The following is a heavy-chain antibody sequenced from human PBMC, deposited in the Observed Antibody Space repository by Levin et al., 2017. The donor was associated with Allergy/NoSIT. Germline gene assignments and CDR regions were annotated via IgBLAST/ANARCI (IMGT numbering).Heavy chain of an antibody. J-gene: IGHJ6*03. D-gene: IGHD5-12*01. V-gene: IGHV3-33*01. CDR1: GFPFSSYG. Sequence: GESLKISCAASGFPFSSYGLHWVRPAPGKGLEWVAVIWDDGYKKYYADSVKGRFTISRDNSKNTLYLQMNSLRAEDTAVYYCARVLRFYYYYYMDVWGKGTTVTVSS. CDR2: IWDDGYKK. CDR3: ARVLRFYYYYYMDV.